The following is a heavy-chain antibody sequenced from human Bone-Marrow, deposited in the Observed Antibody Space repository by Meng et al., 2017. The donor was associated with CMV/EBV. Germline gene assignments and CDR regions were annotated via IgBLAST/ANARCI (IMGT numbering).Heavy chain of an antibody. J-gene: IGHJ4*02. CDR2: IYYSGST. CDR1: GCSISSSSYY. D-gene: IGHD6-13*01. CDR3: ARSWEGQQPIDY. Sequence: QLQLQESGPGLVKPSETLSLTCTVSGCSISSSSYYWGWIRQPPGKGLEWIGTIYYSGSTYYNPSLKSRVTISVDTSKNQFSLKLSSVTAADTAVYYCARSWEGQQPIDYWGQGTLVTVSS. V-gene: IGHV4-39*07.